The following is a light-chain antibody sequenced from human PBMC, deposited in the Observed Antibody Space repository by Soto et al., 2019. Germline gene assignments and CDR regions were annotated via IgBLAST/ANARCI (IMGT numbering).Light chain of an antibody. CDR1: SSNIETNY. CDR2: RNN. Sequence: QSVLTQPPSASGTPGQRVTVSCSGSSSNIETNYAYWYQQLPGTAPKLLIFRNNQRPSGVPDRFSGSKSGTSASLAISGLRSEDEADYFCAAWDDSLSGVVFGGGTKVTVL. CDR3: AAWDDSLSGVV. V-gene: IGLV1-47*01. J-gene: IGLJ3*02.